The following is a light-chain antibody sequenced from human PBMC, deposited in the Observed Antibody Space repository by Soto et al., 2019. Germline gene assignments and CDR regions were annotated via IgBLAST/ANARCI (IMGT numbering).Light chain of an antibody. V-gene: IGKV1-5*01. CDR3: QQYISYPRT. CDR1: QSINKW. Sequence: DIQLTQSPSFLSASVGDRVAITCLASQSINKWLAWYQQKPGKAPNLLIYDAFDLESGVPSRFSGSGAGTGFTLTISSLQPDDFATYYCQQYISYPRTFGQGTKVDIK. J-gene: IGKJ1*01. CDR2: DAF.